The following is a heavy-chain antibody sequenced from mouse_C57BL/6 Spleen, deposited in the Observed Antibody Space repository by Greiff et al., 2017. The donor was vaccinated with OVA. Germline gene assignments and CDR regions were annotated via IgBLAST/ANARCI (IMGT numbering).Heavy chain of an antibody. V-gene: IGHV6-3*01. Sequence: EVKLMESGGGLVQPGGSMKLSCVASGFTFSNYWMNWVRQSPEKGLEWVAQIRLKSDNYATHYAESVKGRFTISRDDSKSSVYLQMNNLRAEDTGIYYCTAYGSSYFDYWGQGTTLTVSS. J-gene: IGHJ2*01. D-gene: IGHD1-1*01. CDR2: IRLKSDNYAT. CDR3: TAYGSSYFDY. CDR1: GFTFSNYW.